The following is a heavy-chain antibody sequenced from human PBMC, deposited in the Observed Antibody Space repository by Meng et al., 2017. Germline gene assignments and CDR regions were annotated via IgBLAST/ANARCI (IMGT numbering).Heavy chain of an antibody. D-gene: IGHD2-21*01. V-gene: IGHV1-46*01. J-gene: IGHJ4*02. CDR1: GYTLTSYY. Sequence: QVQRVQSGAEGKKHGASVKVSCKASGYTLTSYYMHWVRQAPGQGLEWMGIINPSGGSTSYAQKFQGRVTMTRDTSTSTVYMELSSLRSEDTAVYYCASSSGWGDPVYDYWGQGTLVTVSS. CDR3: ASSSGWGDPVYDY. CDR2: INPSGGST.